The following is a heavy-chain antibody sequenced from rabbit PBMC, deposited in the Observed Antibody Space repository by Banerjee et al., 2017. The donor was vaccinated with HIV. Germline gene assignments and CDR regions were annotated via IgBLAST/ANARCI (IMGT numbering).Heavy chain of an antibody. J-gene: IGHJ4*01. D-gene: IGHD2-1*01. CDR1: GFDFSSYG. Sequence: QEQLVESGGGLVQPGGSLKLSCKASGFDFSSYGVSWVRQAPGKGLEWIGYIDPVFRSTYYASWVNGRFTISKTSSTTVTLQMTSLTAADTATYFCARDHSYDDYPYFDLWGQGTLVTVS. V-gene: IGHV1S39*01. CDR3: ARDHSYDDYPYFDL. CDR2: IDPVFRST.